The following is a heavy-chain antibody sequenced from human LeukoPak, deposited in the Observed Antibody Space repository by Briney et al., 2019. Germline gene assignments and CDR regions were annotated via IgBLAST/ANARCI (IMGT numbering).Heavy chain of an antibody. Sequence: GASVKVSCKASGYTFTGYYMHWVRQAPGQGLEWMGWINPNSGGTNYAQKFRGRVTMTRDTSISTAYMELSRLRSDDTAVYYCARVLGITMVRGVPLIDYWGQGTLVTVSS. CDR2: INPNSGGT. V-gene: IGHV1-2*02. CDR3: ARVLGITMVRGVPLIDY. J-gene: IGHJ4*02. D-gene: IGHD3-10*01. CDR1: GYTFTGYY.